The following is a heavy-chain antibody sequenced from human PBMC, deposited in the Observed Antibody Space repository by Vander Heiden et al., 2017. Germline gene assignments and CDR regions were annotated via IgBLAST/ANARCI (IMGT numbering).Heavy chain of an antibody. CDR2: ISTSGGST. CDR3: AKDKNWGFSDY. D-gene: IGHD7-27*01. V-gene: IGHV3-23*01. Sequence: EVQLLESGGTLVQPGGSLRLSCVASGFTFSRYAMRWVRQAPGKGLERVSGISTSGGSTYYADSVKGRFTISRDNSKNTLYMQMNSLRAEDTAVYYCAKDKNWGFSDYWGQGTLVTVSS. CDR1: GFTFSRYA. J-gene: IGHJ4*02.